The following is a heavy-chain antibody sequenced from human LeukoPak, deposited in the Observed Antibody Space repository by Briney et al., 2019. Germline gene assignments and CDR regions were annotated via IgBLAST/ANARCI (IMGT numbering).Heavy chain of an antibody. J-gene: IGHJ3*02. V-gene: IGHV3-21*01. CDR2: ISSSSSYM. D-gene: IGHD6-13*01. Sequence: GGSLRLSCAASGFTFSSYSMNWVRQAPGKGLEWVSSISSSSSYMYYADSVKGRFTISRDNAKNSLYLQMYSLRAEDTAVYYCARGVYSSSWTELSDAFDIWGQGTMVTVSS. CDR3: ARGVYSSSWTELSDAFDI. CDR1: GFTFSSYS.